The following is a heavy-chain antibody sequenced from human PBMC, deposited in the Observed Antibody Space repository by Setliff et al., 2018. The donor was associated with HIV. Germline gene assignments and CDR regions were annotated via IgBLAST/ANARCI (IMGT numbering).Heavy chain of an antibody. D-gene: IGHD2-2*01. CDR3: ARGESTTWDLAEHFQH. CDR2: VYYTGTS. CDR1: GVSVSSGGYY. Sequence: PSETLSLTCTVSGVSVSSGGYYWSWIRQHPGKGLEWIGYVYYTGTSYFNPSLKSRITISVDTSKNHFSLKLGFVTAADTAVYYCARGESTTWDLAEHFQHWGHGTLVTVSS. J-gene: IGHJ1*01. V-gene: IGHV4-31*03.